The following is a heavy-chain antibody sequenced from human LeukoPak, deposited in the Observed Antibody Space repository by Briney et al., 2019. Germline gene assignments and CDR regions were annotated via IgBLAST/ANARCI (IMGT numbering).Heavy chain of an antibody. Sequence: GGSLRLSCAASGFTFSSYWMSWVRQAPGKGLEWVAVISYDGSNKYYADSVKGRFTISRDNSKNTLYLQMNSLRAEDTAVYYCARDQSYSSGWYRALGNYWGQGTLVTVSS. J-gene: IGHJ4*02. V-gene: IGHV3-30-3*01. CDR1: GFTFSSYW. D-gene: IGHD6-19*01. CDR3: ARDQSYSSGWYRALGNY. CDR2: ISYDGSNK.